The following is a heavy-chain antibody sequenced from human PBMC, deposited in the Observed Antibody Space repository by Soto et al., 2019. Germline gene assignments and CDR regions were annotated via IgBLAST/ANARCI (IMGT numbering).Heavy chain of an antibody. CDR2: ISSNGGST. CDR1: GFTFSSYA. V-gene: IGHV3-64*01. CDR3: ARGSNGYHFDY. Sequence: EVQLVESGGGLVQPGGSLILSCAASGFTFSSYAMHWVRQAPGKGLEYVSVISSNGGSTYYANSVKGRFTISRDNSKNTLYLQMGSLRAEDMAVYYCARGSNGYHFDYWGQGTLVTVSS. D-gene: IGHD5-12*01. J-gene: IGHJ4*02.